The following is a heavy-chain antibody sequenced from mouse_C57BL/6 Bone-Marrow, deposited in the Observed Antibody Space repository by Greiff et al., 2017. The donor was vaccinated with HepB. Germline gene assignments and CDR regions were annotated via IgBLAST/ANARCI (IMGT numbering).Heavy chain of an antibody. CDR2: IHPSDSDN. CDR3: APKFFNFGDFDY. CDR1: GYTFTSYW. D-gene: IGHD3-1*01. Sequence: VQLQQPGAELVKPGASVKVSCKASGYTFTSYWMHWVKQRPGQGLEWIGRIHPSDSDNNYNQKFKGKATLTVDKSSSTAYMQLSSLTSEDAAVYYCAPKFFNFGDFDYWGQGTTLTVSS. V-gene: IGHV1-74*01. J-gene: IGHJ2*01.